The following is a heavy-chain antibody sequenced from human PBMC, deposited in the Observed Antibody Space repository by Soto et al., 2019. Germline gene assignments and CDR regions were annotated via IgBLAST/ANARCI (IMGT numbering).Heavy chain of an antibody. CDR3: ARDPSMVRGVYGMDV. Sequence: GGSLILSGAASGFTFSGDGMNWVRQAPGKGLEWVSSISSSSSYIYYADSVKGRFTISRDNAKNSLYLQMNSLRAEDTAVYYCARDPSMVRGVYGMDVWGQGTTVTVSS. CDR1: GFTFSGDG. V-gene: IGHV3-21*01. CDR2: ISSSSSYI. J-gene: IGHJ6*02. D-gene: IGHD3-10*01.